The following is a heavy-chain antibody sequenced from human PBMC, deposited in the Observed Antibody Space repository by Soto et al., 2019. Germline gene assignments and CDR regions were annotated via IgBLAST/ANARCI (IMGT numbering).Heavy chain of an antibody. D-gene: IGHD2-15*01. V-gene: IGHV3-15*01. Sequence: GESLTLSCAASGFTFSDAWMSWVRQAPGKGLDWVGRIKSKSDGGTTEYAAPVRGRFTISRDDSKNTLYLQMNSLKTEDTAVYYCTTDLWRIAVVVGSTGYFNPWGQGTPVTVSS. CDR3: TTDLWRIAVVVGSTGYFNP. CDR2: IKSKSDGGTT. J-gene: IGHJ5*02. CDR1: GFTFSDAW.